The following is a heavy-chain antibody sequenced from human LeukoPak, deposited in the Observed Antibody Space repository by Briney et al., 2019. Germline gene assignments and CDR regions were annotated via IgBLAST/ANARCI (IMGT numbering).Heavy chain of an antibody. D-gene: IGHD3-9*01. CDR3: ARGFGYFDWLLFS. CDR1: GFIFSSYN. Sequence: PGGSLRLSCAASGFIFSSYNMNWVRLAPGKGLEWVSSINPNGNYIYYADSVKGRFTISRDNAKNSLYLQMNNLRAEDTAVYYCARGFGYFDWLLFSWGQGTLLTVCS. J-gene: IGHJ5*02. CDR2: INPNGNYI. V-gene: IGHV3-21*06.